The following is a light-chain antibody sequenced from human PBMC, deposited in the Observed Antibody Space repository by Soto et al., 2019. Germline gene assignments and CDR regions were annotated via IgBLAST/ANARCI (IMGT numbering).Light chain of an antibody. CDR1: QSVSSY. J-gene: IGKJ1*01. CDR3: QQYNNWPRT. V-gene: IGKV3D-15*01. Sequence: EIVLTQSPATLSLSPVERATLSCRASQSVSSYLVWFQQKPGQAPRLLIYGASNRATGIPDRFSGSGSGTEFTLTINSLQSEDFAVYYCQQYNNWPRTCGQGTKGDIK. CDR2: GAS.